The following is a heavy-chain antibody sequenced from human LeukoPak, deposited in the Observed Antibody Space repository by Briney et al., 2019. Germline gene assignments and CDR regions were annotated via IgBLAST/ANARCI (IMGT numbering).Heavy chain of an antibody. Sequence: GGSLRLSCAASGFTFSSYAMIWVRQAPGKGLEWVSAISGSGGSTYYADSVKGRFTISRDNSKNTLYLQMNSLRAEDTAVYYCAKDYGQWLVQEAFDIWGQGTMVTVSS. CDR2: ISGSGGST. CDR1: GFTFSSYA. D-gene: IGHD6-19*01. CDR3: AKDYGQWLVQEAFDI. J-gene: IGHJ3*02. V-gene: IGHV3-23*01.